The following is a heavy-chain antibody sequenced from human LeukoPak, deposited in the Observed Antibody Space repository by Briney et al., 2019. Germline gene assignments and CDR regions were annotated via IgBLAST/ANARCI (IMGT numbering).Heavy chain of an antibody. CDR2: IYYSGST. J-gene: IGHJ6*03. V-gene: IGHV4-59*01. CDR3: ARGFGRTPWGYYMDV. D-gene: IGHD3-16*01. Sequence: PSETLSLTCTVSGGSISSYYWSWIRQPPGKGLEWIGYIYYSGSTNYNPSLKSRVTISVDTSKNQVSLKLSSVTAADTAVYYCARGFGRTPWGYYMDVWGKGTTVTISS. CDR1: GGSISSYY.